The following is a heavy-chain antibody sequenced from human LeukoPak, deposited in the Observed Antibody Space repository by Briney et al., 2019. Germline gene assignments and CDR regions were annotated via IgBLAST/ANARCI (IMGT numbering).Heavy chain of an antibody. V-gene: IGHV1-18*01. D-gene: IGHD3-9*01. CDR1: GYTFTSYG. J-gene: IGHJ5*02. CDR2: ISAYNGNT. CDR3: ARGFSDILRYNWFDP. Sequence: RASVKVSCKASGYTFTSYGISWVRQAPGQGLEWMGWISAYNGNTNYAQNLQGRVTMTTDTSTSTAYMELRSLRSDDTAVYYCARGFSDILRYNWFDPWGQGTLVTVSS.